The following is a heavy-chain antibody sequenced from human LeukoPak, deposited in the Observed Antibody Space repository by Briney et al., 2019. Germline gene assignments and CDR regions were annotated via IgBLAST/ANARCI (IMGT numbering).Heavy chain of an antibody. CDR1: GGSFSGYY. D-gene: IGHD6-13*01. Sequence: SETLSLTCAVYGGSFSGYYWSWIRQPPGKGLEWIGYIYDSGSTKYNPSLKSRVTVSVETSKNQFSLKLSSVTAADTAVYYCARHSIAATGADAFDIWGQGTTVTVFS. J-gene: IGHJ3*02. V-gene: IGHV4-59*08. CDR2: IYDSGST. CDR3: ARHSIAATGADAFDI.